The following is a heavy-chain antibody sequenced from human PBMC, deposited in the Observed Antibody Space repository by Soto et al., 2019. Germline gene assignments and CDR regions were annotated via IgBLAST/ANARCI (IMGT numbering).Heavy chain of an antibody. CDR3: ARQVPHSAYVVEAFER. J-gene: IGHJ3*01. Sequence: GESLKISCKGSGYSFSSYWIGWVLQIPWKGLEWMGIIYPGDSDTRYSPSFQGQVTFSADKSISTAYLQWSSLKASDTAMYYCARQVPHSAYVVEAFERWGEGKMV. CDR2: IYPGDSDT. D-gene: IGHD2-2*01. V-gene: IGHV5-51*01. CDR1: GYSFSSYW.